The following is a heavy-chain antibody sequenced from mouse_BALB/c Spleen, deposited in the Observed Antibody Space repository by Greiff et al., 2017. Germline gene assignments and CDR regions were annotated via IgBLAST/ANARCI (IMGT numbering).Heavy chain of an antibody. V-gene: IGHV3-2*02. Sequence: EVKLVESGPGLVKPSQSLSLTCTVTGYSITSDYAWNWIRQFPGNKLEWMGYISYSGSTSYNPSLKSRISITRDTSKNQFFLQLNSVTTEDTATYYCARGGFYYGSSYAMDYWGQGTSVTVSS. J-gene: IGHJ4*01. CDR3: ARGGFYYGSSYAMDY. CDR1: GYSITSDYA. CDR2: ISYSGST. D-gene: IGHD1-1*01.